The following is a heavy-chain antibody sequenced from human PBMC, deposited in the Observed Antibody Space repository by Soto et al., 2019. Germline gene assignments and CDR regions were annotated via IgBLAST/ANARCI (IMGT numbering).Heavy chain of an antibody. CDR3: ARGWGEAFDY. D-gene: IGHD3-16*01. V-gene: IGHV4-30-2*01. CDR1: GGSISSGGYS. CDR2: IYHSGST. Sequence: PSETLSLTCAVSGGSISSGGYSWSWIRQPPGKGLEWIGYIYHSGSTYYNPSLKSRVTISVDTSKNQFSLKLSSVTAADTAVYYCARGWGEAFDYWGQGTLVTVSS. J-gene: IGHJ4*02.